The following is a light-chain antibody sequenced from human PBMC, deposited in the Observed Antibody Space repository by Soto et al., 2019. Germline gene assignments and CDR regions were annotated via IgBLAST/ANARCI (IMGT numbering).Light chain of an antibody. CDR2: GAS. V-gene: IGKV3-20*01. Sequence: EIVLTQSPGTLSLSPGERATLSCRASQSVSSSHLAWYQQKPGQAPRLLIYGASSRATGIPDRYSGSGSGTEFTSTISRLEPEYFAVYYWQQYGSSPPWTCGQGTKVEIK. CDR3: QQYGSSPPWT. J-gene: IGKJ1*01. CDR1: QSVSSSH.